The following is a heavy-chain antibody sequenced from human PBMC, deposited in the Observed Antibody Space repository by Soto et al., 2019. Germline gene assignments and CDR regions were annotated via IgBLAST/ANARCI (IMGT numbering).Heavy chain of an antibody. CDR2: IKQDGSEK. Sequence: GGSLRLSCAASGFTFSSYWMSWVRQAPGKGLEWVANIKQDGSEKYYVDSVKGRFTISRDNAKNSLYLQMNSLRAEDTAVYYCARVNPEIVVVVAHEPGLNWFDPWGQGTLVTVSS. CDR3: ARVNPEIVVVVAHEPGLNWFDP. CDR1: GFTFSSYW. J-gene: IGHJ5*02. V-gene: IGHV3-7*01. D-gene: IGHD2-15*01.